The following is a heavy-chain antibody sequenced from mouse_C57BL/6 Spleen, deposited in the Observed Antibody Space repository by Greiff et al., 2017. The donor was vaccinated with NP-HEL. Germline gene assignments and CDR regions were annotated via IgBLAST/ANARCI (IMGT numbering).Heavy chain of an antibody. CDR3: ARPMTTLYYYAMDY. CDR2: ISRGSSTI. Sequence: DVQLVESGGGLVKPGGSLKLSCAASGFTFSDYGMHWVRQAPEKGLEWVAYISRGSSTIYYADTVKGRFTISRDNAKNTLFLPMTSLRSEDTAMYYCARPMTTLYYYAMDYWGQGTSVTVSS. D-gene: IGHD5-5*01. CDR1: GFTFSDYG. J-gene: IGHJ4*01. V-gene: IGHV5-17*01.